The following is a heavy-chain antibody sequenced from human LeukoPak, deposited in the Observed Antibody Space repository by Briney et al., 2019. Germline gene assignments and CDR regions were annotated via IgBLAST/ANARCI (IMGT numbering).Heavy chain of an antibody. CDR3: ARYYDIEDWFDP. D-gene: IGHD3-9*01. J-gene: IGHJ5*02. CDR1: GGSISSSY. V-gene: IGHV4-4*07. Sequence: SETLSLTCTVSGGSISSSYWSWIRQPAGKGLEWIGRIYTSGSTNYNPSLKSRVTMSVDRSRNQFSLRLSSVTAAATAVYYCARYYDIEDWFDPWGQGTLVTVSS. CDR2: IYTSGST.